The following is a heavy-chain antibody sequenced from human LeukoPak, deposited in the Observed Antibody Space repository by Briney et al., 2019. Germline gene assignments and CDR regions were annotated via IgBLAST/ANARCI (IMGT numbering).Heavy chain of an antibody. CDR3: ARAYGDYFDY. D-gene: IGHD4-17*01. J-gene: IGHJ4*02. V-gene: IGHV3-13*04. CDR1: GFTLSSYD. CDR2: IGTAGDT. Sequence: PGGSLRLSCAASGFTLSSYDMHWVRQVTGKSLEWVSTIGTAGDTKYPGSVKGRFTISRENAKNSLYLQMNSLRAGDTAVYYCARAYGDYFDYWGQGTLVTVSS.